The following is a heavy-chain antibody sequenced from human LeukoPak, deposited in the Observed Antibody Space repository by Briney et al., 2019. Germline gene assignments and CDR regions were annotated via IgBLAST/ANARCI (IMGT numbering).Heavy chain of an antibody. CDR2: IYYSGST. CDR3: ASWWGWYSDY. Sequence: SETLSLTCTVSGGSISSSSYYWGWIRQPPGKGLEWIGSIYYSGSTYYNPSLKSRVTISVDTSKNQFSLKLSSVTAADTAVYYCASWWGWYSDYWGQGTLVTVSS. CDR1: GGSISSSSYY. V-gene: IGHV4-39*07. D-gene: IGHD2-8*02. J-gene: IGHJ4*02.